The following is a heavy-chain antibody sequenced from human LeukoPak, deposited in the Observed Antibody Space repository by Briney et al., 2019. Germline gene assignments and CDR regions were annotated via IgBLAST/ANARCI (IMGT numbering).Heavy chain of an antibody. J-gene: IGHJ1*01. D-gene: IGHD3-16*01. V-gene: IGHV3-23*01. Sequence: PGGSLRLSCAASGFTVSSHGMNWVRQAPGKGLEWVSGISPSGGITYYTDSVKGRFTISRDNSKNTVSLQMNSLRGDDTAVYYCAKDDAWGRYKDWGQGTLVTVSS. CDR3: AKDDAWGRYKD. CDR1: GFTVSSHG. CDR2: ISPSGGIT.